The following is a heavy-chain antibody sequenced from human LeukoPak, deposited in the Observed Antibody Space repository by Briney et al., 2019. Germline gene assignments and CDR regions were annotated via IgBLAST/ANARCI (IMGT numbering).Heavy chain of an antibody. CDR2: ISYSEST. CDR3: ARINCGGGSCFYY. D-gene: IGHD2-15*01. V-gene: IGHV4-59*11. Sequence: PSETLSLTCSFSGGSISSHYWSWIRQPPGKGLEWIAYISYSESTNYNPSLKSRVTISLDTSKNQFSLKLSSVTAADTAVYYCARINCGGGSCFYYWGLGALVPVSS. CDR1: GGSISSHY. J-gene: IGHJ4*02.